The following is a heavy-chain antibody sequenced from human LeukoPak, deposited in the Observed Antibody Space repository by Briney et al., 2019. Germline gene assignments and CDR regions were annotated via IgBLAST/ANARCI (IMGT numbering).Heavy chain of an antibody. J-gene: IGHJ4*02. CDR3: ARDVPRYCSGDSCYSEYIDY. CDR1: GYTFTSYG. Sequence: EASVKVSCKASGYTFTSYGISWVRQAPGQGLEWMGWINPNSGGTNYAQKFQGTVTMTRDTSISTAYMELSRLRSDDTAVYYCARDVPRYCSGDSCYSEYIDYWGQGTLVTVSS. CDR2: INPNSGGT. V-gene: IGHV1-2*02. D-gene: IGHD2-15*01.